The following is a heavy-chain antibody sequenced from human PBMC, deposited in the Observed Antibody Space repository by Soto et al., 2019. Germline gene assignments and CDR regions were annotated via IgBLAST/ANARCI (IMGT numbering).Heavy chain of an antibody. CDR1: GFTFSNYA. V-gene: IGHV3-23*01. Sequence: GGSLRLSCAASGFTFSNYAMSWVRQAPGKGLEWVSAMSGSDYTTYYADSVKGRFTISRDNSENMLYLQMNSLRAEDTAAYYCAKAVSSRVASWFDPWGQGTLVTVSS. CDR2: MSGSDYTT. CDR3: AKAVSSRVASWFDP. J-gene: IGHJ5*02. D-gene: IGHD6-13*01.